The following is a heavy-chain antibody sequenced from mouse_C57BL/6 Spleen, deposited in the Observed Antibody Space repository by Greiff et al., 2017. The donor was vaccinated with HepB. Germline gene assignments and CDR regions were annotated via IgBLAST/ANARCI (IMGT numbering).Heavy chain of an antibody. CDR1: GFTFSSYG. V-gene: IGHV5-6*02. D-gene: IGHD1-1*01. CDR3: ARREYGRSQAWFAY. CDR2: ISSGGSYT. Sequence: EVTLMESGGDLVKPGGSLKLSCAASGFTFSSYGMSWVRQTPDKRLEWVATISSGGSYTDYPDSVKGRFPISRDNAKNTLYLQMSNLKSEDTAMYYCARREYGRSQAWFAYWGKGTLVTVSA. J-gene: IGHJ3*01.